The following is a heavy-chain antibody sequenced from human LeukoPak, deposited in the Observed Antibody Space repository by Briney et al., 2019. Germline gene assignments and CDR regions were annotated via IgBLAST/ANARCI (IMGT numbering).Heavy chain of an antibody. CDR3: ARGSTWGSSGWYGSRCAFDP. CDR1: GGSFSGYY. Sequence: PSETLSLTCAVYGGSFSGYYWSWIRQPPGKGLEWNGEINHSGSTNYNPSLKSRVTISVDTSKNQFSLKLSSVTAADTAVYYCARGSTWGSSGWYGSRCAFDPWGQGTLVTVSS. CDR2: INHSGST. D-gene: IGHD6-19*01. V-gene: IGHV4-34*01. J-gene: IGHJ5*02.